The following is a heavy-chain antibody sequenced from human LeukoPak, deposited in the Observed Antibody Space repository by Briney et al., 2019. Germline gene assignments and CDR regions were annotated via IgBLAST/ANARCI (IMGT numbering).Heavy chain of an antibody. D-gene: IGHD3-22*01. CDR3: ARDGVDYESSVHYSGNWFDP. CDR2: IKQDGSEK. J-gene: IGHJ5*02. CDR1: GFTFSSYW. Sequence: GGSLRLSCAASGFTFSSYWMSWVRQAPGKGLEWVANIKQDGSEKYYVDSVKGRFTISRDNAKNSLYLQMNSLRAEDTAVYYCARDGVDYESSVHYSGNWFDPWGQGTLVTVSS. V-gene: IGHV3-7*03.